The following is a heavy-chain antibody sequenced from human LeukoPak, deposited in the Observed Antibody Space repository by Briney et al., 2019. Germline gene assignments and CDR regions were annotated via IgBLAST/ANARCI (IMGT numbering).Heavy chain of an antibody. CDR1: GGSISSYY. Sequence: SETLSLTCTASGGSISSYYWSWIRQPPGKGLEWIGYIYYSGSTNYNPSLKSRVTISVDTSKNQFSLKLSSVTAADTAVYYCARDSHFYGSGSVVYWGQGTLVTVSS. CDR2: IYYSGST. CDR3: ARDSHFYGSGSVVY. D-gene: IGHD3-10*01. V-gene: IGHV4-59*01. J-gene: IGHJ4*02.